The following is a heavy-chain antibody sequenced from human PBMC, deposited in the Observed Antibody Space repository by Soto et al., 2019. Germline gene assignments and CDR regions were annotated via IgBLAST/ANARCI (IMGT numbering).Heavy chain of an antibody. CDR1: GITFSHSW. CDR3: AKDLSRDSSGDTTNPDP. J-gene: IGHJ5*02. D-gene: IGHD3-22*01. CDR2: ISYDGSNK. Sequence: PGGSLRLSCVVSGITFSHSWLNCVRQAPGKGLEWVAVISYDGSNKYYADSVKGRFTISRDNSKNTLYLQMNNLRAEATAVYYCAKDLSRDSSGDTTNPDPWGQGPLVTVSS. V-gene: IGHV3-30*18.